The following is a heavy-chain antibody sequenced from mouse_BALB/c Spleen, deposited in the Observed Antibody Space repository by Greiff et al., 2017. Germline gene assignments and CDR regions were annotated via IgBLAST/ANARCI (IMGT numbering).Heavy chain of an antibody. CDR2: IRLKSNNYAT. CDR3: TREIYDGYSGYFDV. V-gene: IGHV6-6*02. D-gene: IGHD2-3*01. Sequence: EVQRVESGGGLVQPGGSMKLSCVASGFTFSNYWMNWVRQSPEKGLEWVAEIRLKSNNYATHYAESVKGRFTISRDDSKSSVYLQMNNLRAEDTGIYYCTREIYDGYSGYFDVWGAGTTVTVSS. CDR1: GFTFSNYW. J-gene: IGHJ1*01.